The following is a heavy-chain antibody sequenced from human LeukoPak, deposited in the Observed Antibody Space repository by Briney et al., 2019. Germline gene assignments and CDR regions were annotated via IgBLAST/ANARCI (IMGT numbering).Heavy chain of an antibody. V-gene: IGHV3-13*04. Sequence: GGSLRLSCAASGFTFSTYDMHWVRQATGEGLEWVSAIDTAGGTYYPGSVKGRFTISRENTKNSLYLQMNSLRAGDTAVYYCAKDREGSYSGYFDYWGEGTLVTVSS. CDR1: GFTFSTYD. J-gene: IGHJ4*02. CDR2: IDTAGGT. D-gene: IGHD1-26*01. CDR3: AKDREGSYSGYFDY.